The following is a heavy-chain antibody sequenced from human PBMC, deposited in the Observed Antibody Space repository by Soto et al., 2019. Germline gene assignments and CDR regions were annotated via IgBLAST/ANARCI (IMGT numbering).Heavy chain of an antibody. CDR1: CASMSPFY. CDR2: IYYSGNT. CDR3: ARGVYDYWSGYYAGSGLDV. V-gene: IGHV4-59*13. D-gene: IGHD3-3*01. Sequence: SETLALTCTVSCASMSPFYWNWIRKYPGKGLEWIGYIYYSGNTNYNPSLKSRVAISVDTSKNQFYLKLSSVTAADTAVYYCARGVYDYWSGYYAGSGLDVWGQGTTVT. J-gene: IGHJ6*02.